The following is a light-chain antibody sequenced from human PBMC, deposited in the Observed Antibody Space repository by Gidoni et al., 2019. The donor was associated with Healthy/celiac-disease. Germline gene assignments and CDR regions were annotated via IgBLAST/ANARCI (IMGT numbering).Light chain of an antibody. CDR2: DVS. V-gene: IGLV2-14*01. CDR3: SSYTSSSRYV. Sequence: QSARTQPASVSGSPGQSITIACTGTSSDVGGYNYVSWYQQHPGKAPKLMIYDVSNRPSGVSNRFSGSKSGNTASLTISGLQAEDEADYYCSSYTSSSRYVFGTGTKVTVL. CDR1: SSDVGGYNY. J-gene: IGLJ1*01.